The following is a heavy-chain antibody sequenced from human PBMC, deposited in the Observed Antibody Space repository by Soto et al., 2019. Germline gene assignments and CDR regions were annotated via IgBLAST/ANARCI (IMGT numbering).Heavy chain of an antibody. J-gene: IGHJ4*02. CDR1: GFTFSSYA. D-gene: IGHD6-13*01. V-gene: IGHV3-30-3*01. Sequence: QVQLVESGGGVVQPGRSLRLSCAASGFTFSSYAMHWVRRAPGKGLEWVALISYDGSNKSYADSVKGRFTISRDNSKDTLYLQMNSLRPEDTALYYCARDLAAAGYFDYWGQGTLVTVSS. CDR2: ISYDGSNK. CDR3: ARDLAAAGYFDY.